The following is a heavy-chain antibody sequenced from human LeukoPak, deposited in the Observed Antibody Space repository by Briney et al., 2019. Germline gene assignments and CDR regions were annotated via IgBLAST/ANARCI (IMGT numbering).Heavy chain of an antibody. D-gene: IGHD3-22*01. J-gene: IGHJ4*02. V-gene: IGHV4-34*01. Sequence: SDTLSLTCAVYGGSFSGYYWSWIRQPPGKGLEWIGEINHSGSTNYNPSLKSRVTISVDTSKNQFSLKLSSVTAADTAVYYCARGGGITMIVVVTAPFDYWGQGTLVTVSS. CDR2: INHSGST. CDR3: ARGGGITMIVVVTAPFDY. CDR1: GGSFSGYY.